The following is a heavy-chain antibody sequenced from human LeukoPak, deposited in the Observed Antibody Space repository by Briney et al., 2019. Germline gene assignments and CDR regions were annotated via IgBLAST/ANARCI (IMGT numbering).Heavy chain of an antibody. CDR1: GYTFTIYG. D-gene: IGHD3-9*01. Sequence: ASLKVSCKASGYTFTIYGISWVRQSPGQGLEWMGWISAYNGNTNYAQKPQGRVTMTTDTYTSTAYMELRRLRSDDTAVYYYARGGQGYFDWLLFDYWGQGTLVTVSS. V-gene: IGHV1-18*01. CDR2: ISAYNGNT. J-gene: IGHJ4*02. CDR3: ARGGQGYFDWLLFDY.